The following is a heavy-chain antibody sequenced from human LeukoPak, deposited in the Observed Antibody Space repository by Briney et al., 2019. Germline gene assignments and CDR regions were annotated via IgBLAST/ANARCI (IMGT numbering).Heavy chain of an antibody. CDR1: GGSFSGYY. CDR3: ARGPNRRSGSYST. V-gene: IGHV4-34*01. J-gene: IGHJ5*02. D-gene: IGHD3-10*01. CDR2: INHGGST. Sequence: SETLSLTCAVYGGSFSGYYWSWIRQPPGKGLEWIGEINHGGSTNYNPSLKSRVTISVNTSKNQFSLKLSSVTAADTAVYYCARGPNRRSGSYSTWGQGTLVTVSS.